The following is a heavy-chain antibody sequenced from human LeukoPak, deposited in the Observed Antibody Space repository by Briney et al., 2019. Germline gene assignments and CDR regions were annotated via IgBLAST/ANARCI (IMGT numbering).Heavy chain of an antibody. J-gene: IGHJ4*02. CDR3: ARDPSSGWNFDY. CDR1: GGSIGSYY. CDR2: IYYSGST. V-gene: IGHV4-59*12. Sequence: SETLSLTCTVSGGSIGSYYWSWIRQPPGKGLEWIGYIYYSGSTNYNPSLKSRVTISVDTSKNQFSLKLSSVTAADTAVYYCARDPSSGWNFDYWGQGTLVTVSS. D-gene: IGHD6-19*01.